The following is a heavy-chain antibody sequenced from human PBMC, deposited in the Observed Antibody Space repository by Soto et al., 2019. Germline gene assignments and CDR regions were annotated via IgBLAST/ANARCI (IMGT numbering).Heavy chain of an antibody. CDR1: GDLITSYF. J-gene: IGHJ4*02. Sequence: SLTCNVSGDLITSYFCSWIRQPPGRGLEWIGYMSYSGKNNYNPALKGRVSISIDTSENQVSLNVRSVTAADTAIYYCARDRGSGWHDIDFWGQGTLVTVSS. CDR3: ARDRGSGWHDIDF. V-gene: IGHV4-59*13. CDR2: MSYSGKN. D-gene: IGHD6-19*01.